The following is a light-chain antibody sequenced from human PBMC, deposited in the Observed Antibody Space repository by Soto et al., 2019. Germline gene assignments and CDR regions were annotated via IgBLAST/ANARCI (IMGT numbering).Light chain of an antibody. CDR3: SSYTTTSSAA. CDR2: EVI. CDR1: SSDVGGYNY. Sequence: QSVLTQPASVSGSPGQSITISCTGSSSDVGGYNYVSWYQQHPGKAPKLMIYEVINRPSGVSNRFSGSKSGNTASLTISGLQAEDEADYYCSSYTTTSSAAFGGGTQLTVL. J-gene: IGLJ2*01. V-gene: IGLV2-14*01.